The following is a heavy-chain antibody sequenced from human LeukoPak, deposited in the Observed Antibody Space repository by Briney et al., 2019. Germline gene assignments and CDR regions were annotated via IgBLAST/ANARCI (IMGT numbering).Heavy chain of an antibody. CDR2: INPNSGGT. CDR3: ARDEVHTTVDLDY. Sequence: GASVKVSCKASGYTFTGYYIHWVRQAPGQGLEWMGWINPNSGGTNYTQKFQGRVTMTRDTSISTAYMELSSLRSDDTAVYYCARDEVHTTVDLDYWGQGTLVTVSS. J-gene: IGHJ4*02. V-gene: IGHV1-2*02. D-gene: IGHD1-1*01. CDR1: GYTFTGYY.